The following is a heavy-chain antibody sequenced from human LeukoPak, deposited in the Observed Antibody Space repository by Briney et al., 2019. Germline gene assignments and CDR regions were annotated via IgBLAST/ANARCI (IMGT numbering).Heavy chain of an antibody. CDR3: AKGNYDILTGYLYYFDY. CDR2: IYSGGST. J-gene: IGHJ4*02. CDR1: GFTVSSNY. V-gene: IGHV3-53*01. Sequence: GGSLRLSCAASGFTVSSNYMSWVRQAPGKGLEWVSVIYSGGSTYYADSVKGRFTISRDNSRNTLYLQMNSLRAEDTAVYYCAKGNYDILTGYLYYFDYWGQGTLVTVSS. D-gene: IGHD3-9*01.